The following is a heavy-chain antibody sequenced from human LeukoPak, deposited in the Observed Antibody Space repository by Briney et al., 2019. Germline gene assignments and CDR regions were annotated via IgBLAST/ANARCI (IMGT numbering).Heavy chain of an antibody. J-gene: IGHJ4*02. D-gene: IGHD5-18*01. CDR2: IYYSGST. V-gene: IGHV4-31*03. Sequence: PSQTLSLTCTVSGGSISSGGYYWSWIRQHPGQGLEWIGYIYYSGSTYYNPSLKSRVTISVDTSKNQFSLKLSSVTAADTAVYYCARDRGYSYGIDYWGQGTLVTVSS. CDR1: GGSISSGGYY. CDR3: ARDRGYSYGIDY.